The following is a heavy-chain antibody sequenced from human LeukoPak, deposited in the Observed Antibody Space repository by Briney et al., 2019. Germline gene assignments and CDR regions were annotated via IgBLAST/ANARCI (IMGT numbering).Heavy chain of an antibody. Sequence: PSETLSLTCTVSGGSISSYYWSWIRQPPEKGLEWIGYIYYSGSTNYNPSLKSRVTISVDTSKNQFSLKLSSVTAADTAVYYCARITGRYSSSWYPLRDAFDIWGQGTMVTVSS. CDR1: GGSISSYY. CDR2: IYYSGST. V-gene: IGHV4-59*08. J-gene: IGHJ3*02. D-gene: IGHD6-13*01. CDR3: ARITGRYSSSWYPLRDAFDI.